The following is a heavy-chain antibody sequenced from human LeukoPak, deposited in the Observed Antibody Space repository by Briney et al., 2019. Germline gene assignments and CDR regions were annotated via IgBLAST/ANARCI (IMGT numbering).Heavy chain of an antibody. D-gene: IGHD6-13*01. CDR1: GGSISSSSYY. V-gene: IGHV4-39*01. CDR2: IYYSGST. CDR3: ARQGIEGFDY. Sequence: SETLSLTCTVSGGSISSSSYYWGWIRQPPGKGLEWIGSIYYSGSTYYNPSLKSRVTISVDTSKNRFSLKLSSVTAADTAVYYCARQGIEGFDYWGQGTLVTVSS. J-gene: IGHJ4*02.